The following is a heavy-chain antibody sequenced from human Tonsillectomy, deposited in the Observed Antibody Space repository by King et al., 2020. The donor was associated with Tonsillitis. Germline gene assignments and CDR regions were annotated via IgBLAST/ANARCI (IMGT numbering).Heavy chain of an antibody. D-gene: IGHD6-6*01. J-gene: IGHJ6*02. CDR3: ARAISSSFTSGMDV. CDR2: IYHSGST. V-gene: IGHV4-30-2*01. CDR1: GGSISSGAYS. Sequence: QLQLQESGSGLVKPSQTLSLTCAVSGGSISSGAYSWSSWSWIRQPPGKGLEWIGYIYHSGSTYYNPSLKSRVTISVDTSKNQFSLKLSSVTAADTAVYYCARAISSSFTSGMDVWGQGTTVTVSS.